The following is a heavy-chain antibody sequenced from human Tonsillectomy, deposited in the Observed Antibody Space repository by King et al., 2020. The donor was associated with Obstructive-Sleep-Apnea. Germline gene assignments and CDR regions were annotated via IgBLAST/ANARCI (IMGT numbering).Heavy chain of an antibody. V-gene: IGHV3-30*04. CDR3: ARDDYDILTGPFPRYFDL. J-gene: IGHJ2*01. CDR1: GFAFSSYA. D-gene: IGHD3-9*01. Sequence: GGGGGGGGGAVRRAWAASGFAFSSYAMHWVRQAPGKGLEWVAVISYDGSNKYYADSVKGRFTISSDNSKNTLYLQMHSLRAEDTAVYYCARDDYDILTGPFPRYFDLWGRGTLVTVSS. CDR2: ISYDGSNK.